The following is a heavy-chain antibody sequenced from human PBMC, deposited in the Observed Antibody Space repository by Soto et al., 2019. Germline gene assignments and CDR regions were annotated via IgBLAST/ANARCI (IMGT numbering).Heavy chain of an antibody. Sequence: EVQLVESGGGLVQPGGSLRLSCAASGLTVSSNYMTWVRQAPGKGPEWVSLIYSGGLTYYADSVKGRFTISRDNSKNTVYLQINSLRAEDTSVYYCARVWGYYYYYMDVWGKGTTVTVSS. J-gene: IGHJ6*03. V-gene: IGHV3-66*01. CDR1: GLTVSSNY. CDR2: IYSGGLT. D-gene: IGHD3-10*01. CDR3: ARVWGYYYYYMDV.